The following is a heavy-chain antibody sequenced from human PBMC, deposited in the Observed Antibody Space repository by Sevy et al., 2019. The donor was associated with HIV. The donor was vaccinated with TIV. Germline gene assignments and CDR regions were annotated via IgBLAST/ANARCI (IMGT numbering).Heavy chain of an antibody. V-gene: IGHV3-7*03. J-gene: IGHJ6*02. CDR3: ARDCSSTSCLWGLDV. D-gene: IGHD2-2*01. CDR1: GFTFSSYW. CDR2: IKRDGSEK. Sequence: PGGSLRLSCAASGFTFSSYWMSWVRQAPGKGLEWVANIKRDGSEKYYVDSVKGRFTISRDNAKNSLYLQMNSLRAKDTAVYYCARDCSSTSCLWGLDVWGQGTTVTVSS.